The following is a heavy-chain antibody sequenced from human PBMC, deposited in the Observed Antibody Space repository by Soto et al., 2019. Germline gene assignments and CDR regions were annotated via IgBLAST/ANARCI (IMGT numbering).Heavy chain of an antibody. CDR1: GGSFSGYY. Sequence: SGAMSLTCAVYGGSFSGYYWSWIRQPPGKGLEWIGEINHSGSTNYNPSLKSRVTISVDTSKNQFSLKLSSVTAADTAVYYCASFLGVNYYGSGSYNGWGQGTLVPVSS. CDR2: INHSGST. CDR3: ASFLGVNYYGSGSYNG. V-gene: IGHV4-34*01. D-gene: IGHD3-10*01. J-gene: IGHJ4*02.